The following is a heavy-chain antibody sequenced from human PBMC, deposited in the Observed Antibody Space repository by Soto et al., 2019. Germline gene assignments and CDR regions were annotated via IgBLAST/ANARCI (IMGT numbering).Heavy chain of an antibody. Sequence: SETLSLTCTVSGGSISIGGYYWSWIRQHPGKGLEWIGYIYYSGSFYYNPSLRSRVTISVDTSKDQFSLKLSSVTAADTAVYYCARGGVVPASIEVNWFDPWGQGTLVTVSS. CDR3: ARGGVVPASIEVNWFDP. CDR2: IYYSGSF. V-gene: IGHV4-31*03. D-gene: IGHD2-2*02. J-gene: IGHJ5*02. CDR1: GGSISIGGYY.